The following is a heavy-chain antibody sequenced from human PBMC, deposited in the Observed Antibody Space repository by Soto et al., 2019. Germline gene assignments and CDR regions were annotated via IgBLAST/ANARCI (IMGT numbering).Heavy chain of an antibody. CDR1: GFTFSSYA. Sequence: EVQLLESGGGLVQPGGSLRLSCAASGFTFSSYAMSWVRQAPGKGLEWVSAISGSGGSTYYADSVKGRFTISRDNSKNTLYLQMNSLRADDTAVYYCAKPYRASYSNYEYYYYMDVWGKGTTVTVSS. CDR2: ISGSGGST. CDR3: AKPYRASYSNYEYYYYMDV. D-gene: IGHD4-4*01. J-gene: IGHJ6*03. V-gene: IGHV3-23*01.